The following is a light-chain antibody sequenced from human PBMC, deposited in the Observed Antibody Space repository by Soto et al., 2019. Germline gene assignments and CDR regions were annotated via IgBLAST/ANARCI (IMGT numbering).Light chain of an antibody. CDR3: LLFYGGAWV. J-gene: IGLJ2*01. CDR1: TGTVTIGDH. CDR2: SAM. V-gene: IGLV7-43*01. Sequence: QAVVTQEPSLTVYPGGTVTLNCASSTGTVTIGDHPNWFQQKPGQAPRALIYSAMNKHSWTPARFSGSLLGGKAALTVSDVQPDDAADYSCLLFYGGAWVFGGGTKLTVL.